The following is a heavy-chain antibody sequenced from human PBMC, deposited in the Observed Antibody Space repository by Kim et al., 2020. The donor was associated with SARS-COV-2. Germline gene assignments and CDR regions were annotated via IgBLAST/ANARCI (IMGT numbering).Heavy chain of an antibody. CDR2: TYYRSKSYN. V-gene: IGHV6-1*01. CDR3: VGGGGWNT. Sequence: SQTLSLTCAISGDSVSSNSAAWNWIRQSPSRGLEWLGRTYYRSKSYNEYALSVKSRITINPDTSNNQFFLQLKSVTPEDTAVYYCVGGGGWNTWGQGTLLTVSS. J-gene: IGHJ5*02. D-gene: IGHD6-19*01. CDR1: GDSVSSNSAA.